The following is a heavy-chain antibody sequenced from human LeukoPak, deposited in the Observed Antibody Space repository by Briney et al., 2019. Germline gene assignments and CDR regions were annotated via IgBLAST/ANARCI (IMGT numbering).Heavy chain of an antibody. J-gene: IGHJ1*01. V-gene: IGHV3-53*01. D-gene: IGHD3-22*01. CDR3: AREVDYYDSSGYYSSRYFQH. Sequence: GGSLRLSCAASGFTVSSNYMSWVRQAPGKGLEWVSVIYSGGSTYYSDSVKGRFTISRDNSKNTLYLQMNSLRAEDTAVYYCAREVDYYDSSGYYSSRYFQHWGQGTLVTVSS. CDR2: IYSGGST. CDR1: GFTVSSNY.